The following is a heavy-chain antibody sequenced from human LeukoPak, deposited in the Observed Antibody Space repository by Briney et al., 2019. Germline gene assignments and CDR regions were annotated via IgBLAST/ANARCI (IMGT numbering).Heavy chain of an antibody. D-gene: IGHD5-24*01. CDR2: ISGPGPST. CDR3: AKEEMPHAFDL. J-gene: IGHJ3*01. V-gene: IGHV3-23*01. Sequence: GGSLRLSCAASGFSFRRYAMKWLRQAPGRGLEWVAVISGPGPSTVYADSVKGRFTISRDNSKNTLFLQLDSLRVEDTAIYYCAKEEMPHAFDLWGQGTMVTVSS. CDR1: GFSFRRYA.